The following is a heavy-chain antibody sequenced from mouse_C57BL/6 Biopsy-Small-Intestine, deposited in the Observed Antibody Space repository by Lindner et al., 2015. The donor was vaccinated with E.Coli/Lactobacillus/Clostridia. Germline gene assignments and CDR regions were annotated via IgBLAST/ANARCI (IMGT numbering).Heavy chain of an antibody. J-gene: IGHJ4*01. CDR3: ARMGRLLDY. CDR1: GYSFSDYY. D-gene: IGHD2-2*01. V-gene: IGHV1-84*01. CDR2: IYPGSGSI. Sequence: VQLQESGPEQVKPGASVKISCKASGYSFSDYYINWVKQRPGQGLEWIGWIYPGSGSIKYNEKFEGKATLTVDTSSSTVYMQLSSLTSEDSAVYFCARMGRLLDYWGQGASVTVSS.